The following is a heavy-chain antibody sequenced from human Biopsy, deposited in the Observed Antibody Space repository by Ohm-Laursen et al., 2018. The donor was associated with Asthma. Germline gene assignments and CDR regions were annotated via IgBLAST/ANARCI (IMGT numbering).Heavy chain of an antibody. D-gene: IGHD5-18*01. J-gene: IGHJ4*02. CDR3: ARDFVDSAMDYFDY. V-gene: IGHV4-61*01. CDR1: GGSVSRGSHY. Sequence: GTLSLTCTVSGGSVSRGSHYWSWIRQPPGKGLEWIGYISYSGSTNYNPSLKSRVTISVDTSKNQFSLKLSSVTAADTAVYYCARDFVDSAMDYFDYWGQGTLVTVSS. CDR2: ISYSGST.